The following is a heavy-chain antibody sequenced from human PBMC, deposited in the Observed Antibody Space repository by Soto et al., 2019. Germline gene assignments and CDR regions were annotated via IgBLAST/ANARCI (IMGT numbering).Heavy chain of an antibody. CDR3: ARDPSEGRVGNWFES. Sequence: GGSLRLSCAASGFTFSRYGMNWLRQAPGKGLEWVASISSSTSYVYYADSVKGRFSASRDNAKNILYLEMYALRTEDTAVYYCARDPSEGRVGNWFESWGQGTLVTVSS. CDR1: GFTFSRYG. V-gene: IGHV3-21*06. J-gene: IGHJ5*01. CDR2: ISSSTSYV. D-gene: IGHD2-2*01.